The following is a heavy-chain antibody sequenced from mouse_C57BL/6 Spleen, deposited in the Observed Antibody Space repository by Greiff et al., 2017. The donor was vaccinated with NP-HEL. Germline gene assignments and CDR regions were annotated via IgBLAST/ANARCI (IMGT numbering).Heavy chain of an antibody. V-gene: IGHV1-12*01. Sequence: QVQLQQSGAELVRPGASVKMSCKASGYTFTSYNMHWVKQTPRQGLEWIGAIYPGNGDTSYNQKFKGKATLTVDKSSSTAYMQLSSLTSEDSAVYFCARGDYYYGSSYDYAMDYWGQGTSVTVSS. D-gene: IGHD1-1*01. CDR3: ARGDYYYGSSYDYAMDY. CDR2: IYPGNGDT. CDR1: GYTFTSYN. J-gene: IGHJ4*01.